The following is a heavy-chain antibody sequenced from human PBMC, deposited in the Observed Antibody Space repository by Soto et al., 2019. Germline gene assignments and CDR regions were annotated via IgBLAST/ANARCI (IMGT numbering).Heavy chain of an antibody. CDR3: AGEQAGYYTGSGY. Sequence: SETLSLTCTVTGDSITSGGYYWSWIRQHPGKGLEWLGYIYGSGGSGSTLYNPSLKSRITLSVDTSKTQFSLNLSYGTGANPAVYLCAGEQAGYYTGSGYWGQGTLVTVSS. D-gene: IGHD2-8*02. J-gene: IGHJ4*02. CDR1: GDSITSGGYY. V-gene: IGHV4-31*03. CDR2: IYGSGGSGST.